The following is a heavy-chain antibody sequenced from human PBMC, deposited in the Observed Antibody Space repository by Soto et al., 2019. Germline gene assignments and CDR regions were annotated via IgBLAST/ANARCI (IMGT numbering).Heavy chain of an antibody. CDR3: ASSLAGYYDILTGYYMGSIDY. J-gene: IGHJ4*02. V-gene: IGHV4-31*03. D-gene: IGHD3-9*01. CDR2: TYYSGST. Sequence: SETLSLTCTVSGGSISSGGYYWSWIRQHPGKGLEWIGYTYYSGSTYYNPSLKSRVTISVDTSKNQFSLKLSSVTAADTAVYYCASSLAGYYDILTGYYMGSIDYWGQGTLVTVSS. CDR1: GGSISSGGYY.